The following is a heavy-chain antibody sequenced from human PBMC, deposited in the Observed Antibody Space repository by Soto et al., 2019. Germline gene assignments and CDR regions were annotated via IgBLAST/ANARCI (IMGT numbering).Heavy chain of an antibody. Sequence: PSETLSLTCSVSGGTINSGDYFWSWIRQPPGKGLEWIGSIFYTGSTYYSPSLKSRASMTMDTSKNLFSLRLRSLTAADTALYYCAKDLTRQLAYWLDPWGQGTQVTVSS. CDR3: AKDLTRQLAYWLDP. CDR2: IFYTGST. CDR1: GGTINSGDYF. J-gene: IGHJ5*02. V-gene: IGHV4-30-4*01. D-gene: IGHD6-6*01.